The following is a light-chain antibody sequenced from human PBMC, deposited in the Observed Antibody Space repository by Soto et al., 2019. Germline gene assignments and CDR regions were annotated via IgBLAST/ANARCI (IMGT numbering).Light chain of an antibody. V-gene: IGLV1-51*01. Sequence: QSVLTQPPSVSAAPGQRITISCSGSGSNIGNHYVSWYQQLPGTAPKLLIYEDNKRPSGIPDRFSGSKSGTSATLGITGLQTGDEADYYCGTWDNSLSTGWVFGGGTKLTVL. CDR1: GSNIGNHY. CDR2: EDN. J-gene: IGLJ2*01. CDR3: GTWDNSLSTGWV.